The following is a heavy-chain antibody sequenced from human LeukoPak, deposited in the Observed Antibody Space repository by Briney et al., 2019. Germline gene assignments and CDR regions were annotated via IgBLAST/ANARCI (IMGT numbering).Heavy chain of an antibody. CDR1: GFTFSSYV. J-gene: IGHJ4*02. Sequence: GGSLRLSCAASGFTFSSYVFHWVRQAPGKGLEWVAVISYDGSNKYYADSVKGRFTISRDNSKNTLYLQMNSLRAEDTAVYYCARDQGGYIVVIYYFDYWGQGTLVTVSS. D-gene: IGHD3-22*01. CDR2: ISYDGSNK. V-gene: IGHV3-30-3*01. CDR3: ARDQGGYIVVIYYFDY.